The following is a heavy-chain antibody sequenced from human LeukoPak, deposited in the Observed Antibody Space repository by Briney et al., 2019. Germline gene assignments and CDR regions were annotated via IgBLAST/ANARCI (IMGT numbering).Heavy chain of an antibody. D-gene: IGHD1-26*01. CDR3: ARHYHWFDP. CDR1: GGSISSSSYY. V-gene: IGHV4-61*05. J-gene: IGHJ5*02. Sequence: SETLSLTCTVSGGSISSSSYYWSWIRQPPGKGLEWIGYIYYSGSTNYNPSLKSRVTISVDTSKNQFSLKLSSVTAADTAVYYCARHYHWFDPWGQGTLVTVSS. CDR2: IYYSGST.